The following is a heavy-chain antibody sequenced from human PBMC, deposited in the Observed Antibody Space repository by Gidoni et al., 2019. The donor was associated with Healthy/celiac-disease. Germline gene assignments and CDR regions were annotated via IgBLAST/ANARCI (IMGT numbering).Heavy chain of an antibody. D-gene: IGHD3-9*01. Sequence: QVQLVESGGGVVQPGRSLRLSCAASGFTFSSYGMHWVRQAPGKGLEWVAVISYDGSNKYYADSVKGRFTISRDNSKNTLYLQMNSLRAEDTAVYYCAKRDILTGYPDYWGQGTLVTVSS. CDR2: ISYDGSNK. CDR1: GFTFSSYG. J-gene: IGHJ4*02. CDR3: AKRDILTGYPDY. V-gene: IGHV3-30*18.